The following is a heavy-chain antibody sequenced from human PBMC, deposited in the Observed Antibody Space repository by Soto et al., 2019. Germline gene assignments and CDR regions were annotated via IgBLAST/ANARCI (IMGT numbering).Heavy chain of an antibody. CDR2: ISSSSSYT. CDR1: GFTFSDYY. CDR3: ARDHYDSSGYRKFDY. J-gene: IGHJ4*02. D-gene: IGHD3-22*01. V-gene: IGHV3-11*06. Sequence: GWSLRLSCAASGFTFSDYYMSWIRQAPGKGLEWVSYISSSSSYTNYADSVKGRFTISRDNAKNSLYLQMNSLRAEDTAVYYCARDHYDSSGYRKFDYWGQGTLVTVSA.